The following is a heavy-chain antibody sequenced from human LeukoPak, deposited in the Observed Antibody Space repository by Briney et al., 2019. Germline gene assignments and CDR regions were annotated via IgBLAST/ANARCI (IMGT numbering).Heavy chain of an antibody. J-gene: IGHJ5*02. Sequence: SEPLSLTCSLSGVSISIGDYFWRWIRQPRAKGLEWIGYIYYSGSTYYNPSLKSRVTISVDTSNIQFSLKLSSVTAADTAVYYCAAEGVMRGVDPWGEGTLVIVSS. V-gene: IGHV4-30-4*01. CDR1: GVSISIGDYF. CDR2: IYYSGST. D-gene: IGHD3-16*01. CDR3: AAEGVMRGVDP.